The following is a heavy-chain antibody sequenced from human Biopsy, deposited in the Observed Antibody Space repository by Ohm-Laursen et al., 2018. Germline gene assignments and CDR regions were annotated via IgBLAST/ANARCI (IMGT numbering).Heavy chain of an antibody. Sequence: SVKVSCKASGGTFSKYAISWVRQAPGQGLEWMGRIIPILHVPTYAQSFQGRVTISADKSTSTAYMELSGLRSEDTAVYYCASLEDRTFDKWGQGTLVTVSS. CDR2: IIPILHVP. CDR3: ASLEDRTFDK. J-gene: IGHJ4*02. V-gene: IGHV1-69*04. CDR1: GGTFSKYA.